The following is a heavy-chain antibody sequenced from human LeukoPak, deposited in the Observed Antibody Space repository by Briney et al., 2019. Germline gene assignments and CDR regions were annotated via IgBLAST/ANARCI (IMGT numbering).Heavy chain of an antibody. CDR1: GGSFSAYY. J-gene: IGHJ3*02. D-gene: IGHD4-23*01. V-gene: IGHV4-34*01. CDR3: VRDNGGNRDAFDI. CDR2: INHSGST. Sequence: PSETLSLTCAVYGGSFSAYYWSWIRQPPGKGLEWIGEINHSGSTNYNPSLKSRATISVDTSKNQFSLKLSSVTAADTAVYYCVRDNGGNRDAFDIWGQGTMVTVSS.